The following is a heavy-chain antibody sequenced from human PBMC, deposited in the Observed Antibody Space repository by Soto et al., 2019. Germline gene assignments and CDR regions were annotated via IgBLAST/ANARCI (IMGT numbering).Heavy chain of an antibody. Sequence: ASVKVSCKASGYTFINFDTSWVRQAAGQGLEWLGWMNPGSGKTGYASKFQGRVAMTRDASTGTSHLELSSLTSDDTAVYYCARMASAGTLNWFEPWGQGTLVTVSS. CDR3: ARMASAGTLNWFEP. D-gene: IGHD6-13*01. J-gene: IGHJ5*02. V-gene: IGHV1-8*02. CDR2: MNPGSGKT. CDR1: GYTFINFD.